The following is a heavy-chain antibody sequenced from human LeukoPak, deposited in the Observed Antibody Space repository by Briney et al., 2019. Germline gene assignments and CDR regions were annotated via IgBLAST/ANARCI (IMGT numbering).Heavy chain of an antibody. CDR1: GFTFSSYE. V-gene: IGHV3-48*03. J-gene: IGHJ4*02. CDR3: ARRSSGWHYYFDY. D-gene: IGHD6-19*01. Sequence: GGSLRLSCAASGFTFSSYETNWVRQAPGKGLEWFSYISGSGSTIYYADSVKGRFTISRDNAKNSLYLQMNSLRAEDTAVYYCARRSSGWHYYFDYWGQGTLVTVSS. CDR2: ISGSGSTI.